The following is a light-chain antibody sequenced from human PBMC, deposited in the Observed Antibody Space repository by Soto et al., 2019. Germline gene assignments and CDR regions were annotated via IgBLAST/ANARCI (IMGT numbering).Light chain of an antibody. CDR3: SSYTSSSTLV. Sequence: QSALTQPASVSGSPGQSITISCTGTSSDIGVYNYVSWYQQHPGKAPKLMISEVSNRPSGVSNRFSGSKSGNTASLTISGLQAEDEADYYCSSYTSSSTLVFGTGTKLTVL. V-gene: IGLV2-14*01. J-gene: IGLJ1*01. CDR1: SSDIGVYNY. CDR2: EVS.